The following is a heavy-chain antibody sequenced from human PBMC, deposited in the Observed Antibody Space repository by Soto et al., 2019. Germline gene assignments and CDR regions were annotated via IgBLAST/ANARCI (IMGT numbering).Heavy chain of an antibody. Sequence: PGESLKISCKGSGYRFTNYWICWVRQMPVKGLEFMGMIYHFYSDTRWSPSFQGEVTVSPYRSINASYLQWSSLKVSDTAMYYCARDYCSGTICYEFDYWGQGTQVTVSS. V-gene: IGHV5-51*01. CDR3: ARDYCSGTICYEFDY. J-gene: IGHJ4*02. D-gene: IGHD2-2*01. CDR1: GYRFTNYW. CDR2: IYHFYSDT.